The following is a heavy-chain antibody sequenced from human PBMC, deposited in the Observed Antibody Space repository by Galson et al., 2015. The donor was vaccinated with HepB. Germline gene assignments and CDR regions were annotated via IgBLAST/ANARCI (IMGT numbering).Heavy chain of an antibody. CDR2: INPNSGGT. Sequence: SVKVSCKASGYTFTGYYMHWVRQAPGQGLEWMGWINPNSGGTNYAQKFQGRVTMTRDTSISTAYMELSRLRSDDTAVYYCARGHQPHPLNWFDPWGQGTLVTVSS. CDR1: GYTFTGYY. CDR3: ARGHQPHPLNWFDP. V-gene: IGHV1-2*02. D-gene: IGHD2-2*01. J-gene: IGHJ5*02.